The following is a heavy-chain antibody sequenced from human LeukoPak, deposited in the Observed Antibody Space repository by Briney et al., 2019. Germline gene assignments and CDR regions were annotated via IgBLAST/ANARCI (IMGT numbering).Heavy chain of an antibody. CDR2: ISSSGSTI. CDR3: ARDHQYYDILTGYPSGY. Sequence: GGSLRLSCAASGFTFSDYNMSWIRQAPGKGLEWVSYISSSGSTIYYADSVKGRFTISRDNAKNSLYLQMNSLRAEDTAVYYCARDHQYYDILTGYPSGYWGQGTLVTVSS. V-gene: IGHV3-11*01. J-gene: IGHJ4*02. CDR1: GFTFSDYN. D-gene: IGHD3-9*01.